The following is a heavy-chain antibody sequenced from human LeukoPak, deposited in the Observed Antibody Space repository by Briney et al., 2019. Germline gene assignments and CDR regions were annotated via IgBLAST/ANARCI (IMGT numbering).Heavy chain of an antibody. J-gene: IGHJ4*02. CDR1: GGSISSYY. Sequence: SETLSLTCTVSGGSISSYYWSWIRQPPGKGLEWIGYIYYSGSTNYNPSLKSRVTISVDTSKNQFSLKLSSETAADTAVYYCASASGTGAAGTSFFDYWGQGTLVTVSS. V-gene: IGHV4-59*01. CDR3: ASASGTGAAGTSFFDY. D-gene: IGHD6-13*01. CDR2: IYYSGST.